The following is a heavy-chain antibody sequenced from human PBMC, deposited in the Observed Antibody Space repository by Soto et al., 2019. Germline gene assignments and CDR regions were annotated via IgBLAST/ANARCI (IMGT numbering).Heavy chain of an antibody. CDR1: GASISSYY. D-gene: IGHD3-10*01. V-gene: IGHV4-59*01. J-gene: IGHJ4*02. CDR3: ASYASRTYPFFDQ. Sequence: QMQPQESGPGLVKPSETLSLSCAVSGASISSYYWNWIRQAPGKGLEWIGNIWYSGTSNYNPSLKSRVTISLDTSKNLFSLMLTSVTAADTAVYYCASYASRTYPFFDQWGRGTLVTVSS. CDR2: IWYSGTS.